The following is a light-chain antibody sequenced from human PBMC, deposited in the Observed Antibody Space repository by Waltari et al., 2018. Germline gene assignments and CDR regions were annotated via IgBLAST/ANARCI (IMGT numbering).Light chain of an antibody. V-gene: IGKV3-11*01. CDR3: QQRSNWPPDT. CDR1: QSVSSY. Sequence: EIVLTQSPATLSLSPGERATLSCRASQSVSSYLALYQQKPGQAPRLLIYDASNRATGIPARFSGSGSGTDFTLTISSLEPEDFAVYYCQQRSNWPPDTFGQGTKLEIK. CDR2: DAS. J-gene: IGKJ2*01.